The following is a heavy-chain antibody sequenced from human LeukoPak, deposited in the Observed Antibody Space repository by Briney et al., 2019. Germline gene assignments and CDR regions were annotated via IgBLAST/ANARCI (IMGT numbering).Heavy chain of an antibody. V-gene: IGHV4-34*01. CDR3: ARSVAGSGWFDP. D-gene: IGHD6-19*01. CDR1: GGSFSGYY. Sequence: SETLSLTCAVYGGSFSGYYWSWIRQPPGKGLEWIGEINHSGSTNYNPSLKSRVTISVDTSKNQFSLKLSSVTAADTAVYYCARSVAGSGWFDPWGQGTLVTVPS. CDR2: INHSGST. J-gene: IGHJ5*02.